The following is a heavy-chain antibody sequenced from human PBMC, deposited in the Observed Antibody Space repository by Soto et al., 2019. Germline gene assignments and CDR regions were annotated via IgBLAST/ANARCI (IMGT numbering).Heavy chain of an antibody. CDR2: ISSSSSYT. Sequence: PGGSLRLSWASSGVTFSDYYMILIRQAPGKGLEWVSYISSSSSYTNYADSVKGRFTISRDNSKNTLYLQMNSLRAEDTAVYYCAKDGQGYCISTSCSNWFDPWGQGTLVTVSS. D-gene: IGHD2-2*01. J-gene: IGHJ5*02. CDR1: GVTFSDYY. CDR3: AKDGQGYCISTSCSNWFDP. V-gene: IGHV3-11*06.